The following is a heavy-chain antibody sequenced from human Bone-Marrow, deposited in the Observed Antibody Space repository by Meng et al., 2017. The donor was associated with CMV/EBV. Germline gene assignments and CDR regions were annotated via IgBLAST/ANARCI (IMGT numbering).Heavy chain of an antibody. Sequence: SCAASGFTVSSNYMSWVRQAPGKGLEWVSVIYSGGSTYYADSVKGRFTISRDNSKNTLYLQMNSLRAEDTAVYYCARAEDSWAAFDIWGQGTMVTVSS. CDR3: ARAEDSWAAFDI. CDR2: IYSGGST. V-gene: IGHV3-53*01. CDR1: GFTVSSNY. J-gene: IGHJ3*02. D-gene: IGHD6-6*01.